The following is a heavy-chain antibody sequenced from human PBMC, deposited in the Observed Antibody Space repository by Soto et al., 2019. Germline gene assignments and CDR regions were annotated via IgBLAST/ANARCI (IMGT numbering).Heavy chain of an antibody. Sequence: QVQLQESGPGVVKPSETLSLTCTVSGGSISSYYWTWIRQPPGKGVEWIGYIYYSGSTNYNPSLKSRVTISVDTSNNQFSLTLTSVTAADMAVYYCARHSVTDYDFDYWCQGTLVTVSS. D-gene: IGHD4-17*01. V-gene: IGHV4-59*08. CDR2: IYYSGST. CDR1: GGSISSYY. J-gene: IGHJ4*02. CDR3: ARHSVTDYDFDY.